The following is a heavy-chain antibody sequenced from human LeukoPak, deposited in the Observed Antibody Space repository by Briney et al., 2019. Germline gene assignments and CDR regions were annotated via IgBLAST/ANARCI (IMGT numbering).Heavy chain of an antibody. CDR1: GFTLGSHD. V-gene: IGHV3-13*01. CDR3: VREARGYHYTYFDY. D-gene: IGHD5-18*01. CDR2: VSSGFHA. Sequence: GGSLRLSCTASGFTLGSHDMYWVRQIPGQGLEWVAAVSSGFHAFFADSVQGRFTVSREDARNSLYLQMNSLRAGDTAVYYCVREARGYHYTYFDYWGQGTLVTVSS. J-gene: IGHJ4*02.